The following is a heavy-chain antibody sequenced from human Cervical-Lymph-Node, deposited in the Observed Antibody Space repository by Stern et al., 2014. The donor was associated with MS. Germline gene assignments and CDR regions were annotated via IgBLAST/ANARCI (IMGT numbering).Heavy chain of an antibody. J-gene: IGHJ4*02. Sequence: QVQLVQSGAEVKKPGASVKVSCKASGYTFTSYAMHWVRQAPGQRLEWMGRINPGNGDTQYSQKFQGQVTITLDTYDGTAYMELSSLRSEDTAVYYCAREAGYTSGWHFDYWGQGTLVTVSS. CDR3: AREAGYTSGWHFDY. CDR1: GYTFTSYA. CDR2: INPGNGDT. V-gene: IGHV1-3*01. D-gene: IGHD6-19*01.